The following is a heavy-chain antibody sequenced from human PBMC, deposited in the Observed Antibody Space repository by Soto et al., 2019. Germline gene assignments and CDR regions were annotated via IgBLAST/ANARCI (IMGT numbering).Heavy chain of an antibody. V-gene: IGHV4-61*01. CDR3: VRDPLGYSSSHFFEQ. D-gene: IGHD6-6*01. Sequence: SETLSLTCSVSGASVSSGSHYWSWIRQPPGKGLEWIGFIYYSGSTNYNPSLKSRVTISVDTSKNQFSLKVTSVTAADTAVYFCVRDPLGYSSSHFFEQWGQGTLVNVSS. CDR2: IYYSGST. J-gene: IGHJ4*02. CDR1: GASVSSGSHY.